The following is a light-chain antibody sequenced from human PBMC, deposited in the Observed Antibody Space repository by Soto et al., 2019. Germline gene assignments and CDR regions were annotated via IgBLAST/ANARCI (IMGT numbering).Light chain of an antibody. CDR1: QSASNW. CDR2: DVS. CDR3: QQYDSYSWT. J-gene: IGKJ1*01. Sequence: DIPVTQSRSTLSASVGDTFSVTCRASQSASNWLAWYQQKPGKAPKLLIYDVSSLESGVPSRFSGSGSGTEFILTISSLQPDDFATYYCQQYDSYSWTFDQGTNVDIK. V-gene: IGKV1-5*01.